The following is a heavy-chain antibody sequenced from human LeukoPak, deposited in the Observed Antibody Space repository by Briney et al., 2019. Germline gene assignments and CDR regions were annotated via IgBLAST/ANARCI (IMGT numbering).Heavy chain of an antibody. CDR1: GGFISSGDYY. CDR3: ARDDHPTIFGVVTPYNGMDV. CDR2: IYYSGST. Sequence: SETLSLTCTVSGGFISSGDYYWSWIRQPPGKGLEWIGYIYYSGSTYYNPSLKSRVTISVDTSKNQFSLKLSSVTAADTAVYYCARDDHPTIFGVVTPYNGMDVWGQGTTVTVSS. J-gene: IGHJ6*02. V-gene: IGHV4-30-4*01. D-gene: IGHD3-3*01.